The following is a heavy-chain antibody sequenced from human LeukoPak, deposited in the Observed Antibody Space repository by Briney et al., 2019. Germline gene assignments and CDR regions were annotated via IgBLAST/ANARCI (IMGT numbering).Heavy chain of an antibody. CDR3: ARDLSTSSTAYFQH. D-gene: IGHD6-6*01. CDR2: ISSGSSYI. Sequence: GGSLRLSCATSGYIFSDHYMDWVRRAPGKGLEWVSSISSGSSYIYYADSVKGRFTNSRDNAKNSLYLQMNSLRAEDTAVYYCARDLSTSSTAYFQHWGQGTLVTVSS. V-gene: IGHV3-21*01. J-gene: IGHJ1*01. CDR1: GYIFSDHY.